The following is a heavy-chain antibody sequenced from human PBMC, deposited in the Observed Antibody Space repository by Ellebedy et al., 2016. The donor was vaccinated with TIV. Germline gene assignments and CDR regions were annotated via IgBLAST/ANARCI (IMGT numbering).Heavy chain of an antibody. V-gene: IGHV4-59*01. J-gene: IGHJ5*02. CDR1: GGSISSYY. Sequence: SETLSLXXTVSGGSISSYYWSWIRQPPGKGLEWIGYIYYSGSTNYNPSLKSRVTISVDTSKYQFSLKLSSVTAADTAVYYCARAPGGDWFDPWGQGTLVTVSS. CDR3: ARAPGGDWFDP. CDR2: IYYSGST. D-gene: IGHD3-10*01.